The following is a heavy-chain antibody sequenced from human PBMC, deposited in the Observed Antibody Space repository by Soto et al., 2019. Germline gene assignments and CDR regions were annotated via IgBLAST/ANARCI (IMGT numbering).Heavy chain of an antibody. CDR3: ARSISVAYDSSGYHFDY. D-gene: IGHD3-22*01. Sequence: ASVKVSCKASGYTFTSYGISWVRQAPGQGLEWMGWISAYNGNTNYAQKLQGRVTMTTDTSTSTAYMELRSLRSDDTAVYYCARSISVAYDSSGYHFDYWGQGTLVTVSS. V-gene: IGHV1-18*04. CDR1: GYTFTSYG. CDR2: ISAYNGNT. J-gene: IGHJ4*02.